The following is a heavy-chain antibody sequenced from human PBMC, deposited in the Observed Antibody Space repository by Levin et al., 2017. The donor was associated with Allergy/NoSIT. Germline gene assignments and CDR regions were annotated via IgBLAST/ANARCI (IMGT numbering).Heavy chain of an antibody. V-gene: IGHV1-69*13. CDR2: IIPIFGTA. CDR3: ARGRLGYCSNGNCYSVDY. D-gene: IGHD2-15*01. Sequence: SVKVSCKASGGTYSSYAISWVRQAPGQGLEWMGGIIPIFGTANYAEKFQGRVTITADESTSTAYLDLSSLRSEDTAVYYCARGRLGYCSNGNCYSVDYWGQGTLVTVSS. J-gene: IGHJ4*02. CDR1: GGTYSSYA.